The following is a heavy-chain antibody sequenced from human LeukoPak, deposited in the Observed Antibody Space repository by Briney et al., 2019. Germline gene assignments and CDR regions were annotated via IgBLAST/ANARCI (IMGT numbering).Heavy chain of an antibody. D-gene: IGHD5/OR15-5a*01. J-gene: IGHJ4*02. Sequence: PGGSLRLSCAASGFTFSTYGMHWVRQAPGKGLEWVTFIWYDGSNKYYADSVEGRFTISRDNSKNTLSLQMNSLRAEDTAVYYCAKDLPPYYFDYWGQGTLVTVSS. CDR3: AKDLPPYYFDY. CDR1: GFTFSTYG. CDR2: IWYDGSNK. V-gene: IGHV3-30*02.